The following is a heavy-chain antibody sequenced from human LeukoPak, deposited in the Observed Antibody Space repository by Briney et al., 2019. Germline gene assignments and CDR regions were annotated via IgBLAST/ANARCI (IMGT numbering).Heavy chain of an antibody. D-gene: IGHD4-23*01. CDR2: IYATGNT. V-gene: IGHV4-61*02. J-gene: IGHJ5*02. CDR3: ARELGSDYGGYSP. Sequence: SETLSLTCSVSGGSMRSDSSFWSWIRQPAGKGLECIGRIYATGNTNYNPSLERRVTISVDTSKNQFSLELTSVTAADTAVYYCARELGSDYGGYSPWGQGTLVTLSS. CDR1: GGSMRSDSSF.